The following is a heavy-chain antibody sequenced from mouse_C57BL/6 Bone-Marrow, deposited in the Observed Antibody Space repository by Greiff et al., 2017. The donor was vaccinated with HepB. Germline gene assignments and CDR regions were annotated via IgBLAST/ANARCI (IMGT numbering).Heavy chain of an antibody. J-gene: IGHJ1*03. CDR2: ISYDGSN. Sequence: DVKLVESGPGLVKPSQSLSLTCSVTGYSITSGYYWNWIRQFPGNKLEWMGYISYDGSNNYNPSLKNRISITRDTSKNQFFLKLNSVTTEDTATYYCAYYYGSSHWYFDVWGTGTTVTVSS. CDR1: GYSITSGYY. CDR3: AYYYGSSHWYFDV. V-gene: IGHV3-6*01. D-gene: IGHD1-1*01.